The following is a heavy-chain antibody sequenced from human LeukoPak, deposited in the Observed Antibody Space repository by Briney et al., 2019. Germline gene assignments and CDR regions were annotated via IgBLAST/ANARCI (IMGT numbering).Heavy chain of an antibody. J-gene: IGHJ4*02. D-gene: IGHD3-3*01. CDR3: ARANDFWSGSNFDY. CDR1: GGSVSDYY. Sequence: PSETLSLTCTVSGGSVSDYYWSWIRQSPGKGLEWIGYIYYTGSTSYNPSLRSRVTMSADTSKNQFSLKLSSVTAADTAVYYCARANDFWSGSNFDYWGQGTLVTVSS. CDR2: IYYTGST. V-gene: IGHV4-59*02.